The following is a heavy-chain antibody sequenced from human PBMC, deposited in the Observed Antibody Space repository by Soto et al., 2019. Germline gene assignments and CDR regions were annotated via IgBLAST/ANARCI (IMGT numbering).Heavy chain of an antibody. CDR2: VYDNGRP. V-gene: IGHV4-59*01. D-gene: IGHD3-9*01. CDR1: GGSISVYY. J-gene: IGHJ4*02. CDR3: ARGVGSSPPRY. Sequence: SETLSLTCTISGGSISVYYWSWIRQSPRQGLEWIGYVYDNGRPYYSPSLKSRVTISADTSKNQISLKLTSATAADTAVYYCARGVGSSPPRYWGRGALVTVS.